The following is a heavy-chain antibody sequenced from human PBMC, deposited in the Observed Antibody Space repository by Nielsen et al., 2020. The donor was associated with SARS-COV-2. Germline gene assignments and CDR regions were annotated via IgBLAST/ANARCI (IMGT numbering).Heavy chain of an antibody. Sequence: KVSCKTSGYTFNTYWIGWVRQMPGKGLEWMGIIYPGDSDTRYSPSFQGQVTISADKSISTAYLQWSSLKASDSARYYCATLDCSGGSCYRYWGQGTLVTVSS. CDR3: ATLDCSGGSCYRY. CDR1: GYTFNTYW. D-gene: IGHD2-15*01. CDR2: IYPGDSDT. V-gene: IGHV5-51*01. J-gene: IGHJ4*02.